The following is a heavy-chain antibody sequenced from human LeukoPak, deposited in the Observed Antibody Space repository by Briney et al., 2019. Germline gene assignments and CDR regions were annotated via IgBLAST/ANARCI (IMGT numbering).Heavy chain of an antibody. CDR1: GFTFDDYG. Sequence: GGSLRLSCAASGFTFDDYGMSWVRQAPGKGLEWVSGINWNGGSTGYADSVKGRFTISRDNAKNSLYLQMNSLRAEDTAVYYCARDLDYYGSGSFDYWGQGTLVTVSS. V-gene: IGHV3-20*04. CDR3: ARDLDYYGSGSFDY. CDR2: INWNGGST. J-gene: IGHJ4*02. D-gene: IGHD3-10*01.